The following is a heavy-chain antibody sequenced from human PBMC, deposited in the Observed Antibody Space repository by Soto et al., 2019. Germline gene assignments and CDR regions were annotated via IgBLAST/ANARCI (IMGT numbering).Heavy chain of an antibody. D-gene: IGHD3-10*01. V-gene: IGHV3-30-3*01. CDR1: GFTFSSYA. CDR2: ISYDGSNK. J-gene: IGHJ5*02. Sequence: GGSLRLSCAASGFTFSSYAMHWVRQAPGKGLEWVAVISYDGSNKYYADSVKGRFTISRDNSKNTLYLQMNSLRAEDTAVYYCAREITMVRGPWFDPWGQGTLVTVSS. CDR3: AREITMVRGPWFDP.